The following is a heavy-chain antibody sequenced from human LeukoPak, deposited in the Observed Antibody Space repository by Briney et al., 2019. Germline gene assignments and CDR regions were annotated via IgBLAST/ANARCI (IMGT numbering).Heavy chain of an antibody. CDR2: ISAGSGTI. Sequence: GGSLRLSCAASEFTFSSYGMNWVRQAPGKGLEWVSYISAGSGTISYADSVKGRFTISRDNAQNSLYLQMNSLRTEDTAVYYCARRKDSGSQSHDYWGQGTLVTVSS. V-gene: IGHV3-48*01. J-gene: IGHJ4*02. CDR1: EFTFSSYG. D-gene: IGHD1-26*01. CDR3: ARRKDSGSQSHDY.